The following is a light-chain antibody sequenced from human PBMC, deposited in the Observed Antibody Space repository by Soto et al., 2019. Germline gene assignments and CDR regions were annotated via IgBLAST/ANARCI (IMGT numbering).Light chain of an antibody. CDR1: SSDVGGYNY. J-gene: IGLJ3*02. Sequence: QSALTQPASVSGSPGQSITISCTGTSSDVGGYNYVSWYQQHPGKAPKLMIYEVSNRPSGVSNRFSGSKSGNTASLTISGLHPEDEDDYYCSSYTTSSTSVFGGGTKLTVL. CDR3: SSYTTSSTSV. CDR2: EVS. V-gene: IGLV2-14*01.